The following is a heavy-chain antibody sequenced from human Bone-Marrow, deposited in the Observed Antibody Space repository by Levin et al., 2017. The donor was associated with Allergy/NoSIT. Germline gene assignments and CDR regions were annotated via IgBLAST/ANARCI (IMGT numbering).Heavy chain of an antibody. D-gene: IGHD2-15*01. V-gene: IGHV3-53*01. CDR3: ARKRHCIGGRCYSV. Sequence: GGSLRLSCAASGFTVSNNYMRWVRQAPGKGLEWVSLIYSGGTTYYADSAKGRFTISRDNSKNTVYLQMNSMRAEDTAVYYCARKRHCIGGRCYSVWGQGTLVTVSS. J-gene: IGHJ4*02. CDR1: GFTVSNNY. CDR2: IYSGGTT.